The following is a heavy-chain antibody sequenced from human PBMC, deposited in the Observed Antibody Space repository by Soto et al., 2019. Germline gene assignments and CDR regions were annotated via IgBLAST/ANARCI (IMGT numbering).Heavy chain of an antibody. CDR3: ATDILDY. CDR1: GFNFSNYL. J-gene: IGHJ4*02. Sequence: GGSLRPSCVASGFNFSNYLMTWARQAPGKGLEWVANINQHGTEKFYVDSVEGRFSISRDNAYHSVYLQMNSLRAEDTAIYYCATDILDYWGQGTSVTVS. V-gene: IGHV3-7*05. CDR2: INQHGTEK.